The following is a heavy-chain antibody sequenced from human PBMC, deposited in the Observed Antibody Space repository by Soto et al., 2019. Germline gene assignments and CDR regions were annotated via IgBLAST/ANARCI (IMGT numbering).Heavy chain of an antibody. Sequence: EVQLLESGGGLAQPGGSLRLSCTTSGFPFSSYAMNWVRQAPGKGLEWLSTISGGGGSIYYAESVKGRFTVSRDNPKNKLFLQMSRLGGEDPAVYDCALYPDEFQLVYGGGQLDYWGQGTLVTVSS. CDR2: ISGGGGSI. V-gene: IGHV3-23*01. D-gene: IGHD1-26*01. CDR1: GFPFSSYA. CDR3: ALYPDEFQLVYGGGQLDY. J-gene: IGHJ4*02.